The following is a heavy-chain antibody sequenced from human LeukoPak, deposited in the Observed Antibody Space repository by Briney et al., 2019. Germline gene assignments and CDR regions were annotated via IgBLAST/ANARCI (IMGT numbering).Heavy chain of an antibody. CDR1: GYTLTAYY. CDR2: INPNSGDT. J-gene: IGHJ4*02. Sequence: ASVKVSCKASGYTLTAYYIHWLRQAPGQGLEWMGWINPNSGDTNYAQKFQGRVTMTRDTSISTAYIELSRLRSDDTAVYYCARGHLVYSGVHDYWGQGTLVTVSS. V-gene: IGHV1-2*02. D-gene: IGHD1-14*01. CDR3: ARGHLVYSGVHDY.